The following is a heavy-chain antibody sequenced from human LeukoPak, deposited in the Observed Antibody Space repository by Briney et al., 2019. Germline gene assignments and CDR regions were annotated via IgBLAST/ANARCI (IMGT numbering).Heavy chain of an antibody. CDR3: ARVPIAAAGRDYFDY. CDR2: IWYDGSNK. J-gene: IGHJ4*02. V-gene: IGHV3-33*08. CDR1: GFTFSSYA. D-gene: IGHD6-13*01. Sequence: GGSLRLSCAASGFTFSSYAMHWVRQAPGKGLEWVAVIWYDGSNKYYADSVKGRFTISRDNSKNTLYLQMNSLRAEDTAVYYCARVPIAAAGRDYFDYWGQGTLVTVSS.